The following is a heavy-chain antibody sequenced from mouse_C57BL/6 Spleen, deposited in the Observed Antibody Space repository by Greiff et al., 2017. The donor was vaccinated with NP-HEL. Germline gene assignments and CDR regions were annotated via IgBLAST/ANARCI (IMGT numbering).Heavy chain of an antibody. Sequence: QVQLQQPGTELVKPGASVKLSCKASGYTFTSYWMHWVKQRPGQGLEWIGNINPSNGGTNYNEKFKSKATLTVDKSSSTAYMQLSSLTSEDSAFDYCARGDYYGRDYFDYWGQGTTLTVSS. CDR3: ARGDYYGRDYFDY. CDR1: GYTFTSYW. D-gene: IGHD1-1*01. V-gene: IGHV1-53*01. J-gene: IGHJ2*01. CDR2: INPSNGGT.